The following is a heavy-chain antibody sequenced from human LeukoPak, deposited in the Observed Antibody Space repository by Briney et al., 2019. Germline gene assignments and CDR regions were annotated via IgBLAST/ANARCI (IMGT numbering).Heavy chain of an antibody. CDR1: GGSISSYY. V-gene: IGHV4-59*01. J-gene: IGHJ4*02. CDR2: IYYSGST. CDR3: ARDLSSGGPFDY. Sequence: KSSETLSLTCTVSGGSISSYYWSWIRQPPGKGLEWIGYIYYSGSTNYNPSLKSRVTISVDTSKNQFSLKLSSVTAADTAVYYCARDLSSGGPFDYWGQGTLVTVSS. D-gene: IGHD6-19*01.